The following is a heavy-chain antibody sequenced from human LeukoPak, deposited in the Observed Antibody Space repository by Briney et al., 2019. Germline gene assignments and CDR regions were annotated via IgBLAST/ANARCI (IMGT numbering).Heavy chain of an antibody. Sequence: SETLSLTCTVSGGSISSYYWSWIRQPAGKGPEWIGRIYTSGSTNYNPSLKSRVTMSVDTSKNQFSLKLSSVTAADTAVYYCARDDYGVPHNWFDPWGQGTLVTVSS. CDR1: GGSISSYY. V-gene: IGHV4-4*07. D-gene: IGHD4-17*01. CDR3: ARDDYGVPHNWFDP. CDR2: IYTSGST. J-gene: IGHJ5*02.